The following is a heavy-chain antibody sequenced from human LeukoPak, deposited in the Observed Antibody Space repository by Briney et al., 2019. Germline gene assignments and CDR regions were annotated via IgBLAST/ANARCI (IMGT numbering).Heavy chain of an antibody. Sequence: GSLRLSCAASGFTFSSYSMNWVRQAPGKGLEWVSSISSSSSYIYYADSVKGRFTISRDNAKNSLYPQMNSLRAEDTAVYYCARDYCSSTSCYIFWFDPWGQGTLVTVPP. CDR2: ISSSSSYI. CDR3: ARDYCSSTSCYIFWFDP. J-gene: IGHJ5*02. CDR1: GFTFSSYS. V-gene: IGHV3-21*01. D-gene: IGHD2-2*02.